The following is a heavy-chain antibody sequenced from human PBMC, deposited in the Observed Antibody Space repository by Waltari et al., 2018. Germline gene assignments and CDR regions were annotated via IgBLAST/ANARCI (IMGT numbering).Heavy chain of an antibody. CDR1: GGSISSYY. Sequence: QVQLQESGPGLVKPSETLSLTCTVSGGSISSYYWSWIRQPPGKGLEWIGYIYYSGSTNYNPSLKSRVTISVDTSKNQFSLKLSSVTAADTAVYYGARVTGFGCRTNGVCHPDWFDPWGQGTMVTVSS. J-gene: IGHJ5*02. V-gene: IGHV4-59*01. CDR2: IYYSGST. CDR3: ARVTGFGCRTNGVCHPDWFDP. D-gene: IGHD2-8*01.